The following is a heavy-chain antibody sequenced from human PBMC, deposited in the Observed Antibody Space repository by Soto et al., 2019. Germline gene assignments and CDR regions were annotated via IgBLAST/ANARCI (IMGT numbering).Heavy chain of an antibody. V-gene: IGHV4-34*01. J-gene: IGHJ4*02. Sequence: SETLSLTCAVYGGSFSGYYWSWIRQPPGKGLEWIGEINHSGSTNYNPSLKSRVTISVDTSKNQFCLKLSSVTAADTAVYYCARGRIRIAARGTFDYWGQGTLVTVSS. CDR1: GGSFSGYY. CDR2: INHSGST. CDR3: ARGRIRIAARGTFDY. D-gene: IGHD6-6*01.